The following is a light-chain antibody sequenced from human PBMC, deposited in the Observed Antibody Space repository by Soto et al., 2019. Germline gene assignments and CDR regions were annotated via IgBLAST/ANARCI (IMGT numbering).Light chain of an antibody. J-gene: IGKJ4*01. CDR1: QSVSSN. V-gene: IGKV3D-15*01. CDR3: QQYNNWPALT. Sequence: EIVMTQSPATLSVSPGERATLSCRASQSVSSNLAWYQQKPGQAPRLPIYGASIRATGIPARFSGSGSGTEFTLTISSLQSEDFAVYYCQQYNNWPALTFGGGTKVEIK. CDR2: GAS.